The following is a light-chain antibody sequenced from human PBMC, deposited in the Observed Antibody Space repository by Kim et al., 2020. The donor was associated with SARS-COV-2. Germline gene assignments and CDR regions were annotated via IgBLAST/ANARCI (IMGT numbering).Light chain of an antibody. CDR2: GAS. CDR1: QSGRRN. J-gene: IGKJ4*01. Sequence: SAGESATRPCRASQSGRRNLSCYQKHPGQAPSLLIYGASTRATGIPSRFSGSGSVTELTLTISSLQSADLAVYYCQQYNNWPRSTFGGGTKVDIK. CDR3: QQYNNWPRST. V-gene: IGKV3-15*01.